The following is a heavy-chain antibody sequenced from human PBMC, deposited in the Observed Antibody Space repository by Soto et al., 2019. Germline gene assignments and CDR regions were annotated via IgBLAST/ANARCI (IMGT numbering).Heavy chain of an antibody. J-gene: IGHJ4*02. D-gene: IGHD3-3*01. CDR1: GGTFSSYT. V-gene: IGHV1-69*02. Sequence: ASVKVSCKAPGGTFSSYTISWVRQAPGQGLEWMGRIIPILGIANYAQKFQGRVTITAVKSTSTAYMELSSLRSEDTAVYYCAILSITIFGVVLDYWGQGTLVTVSS. CDR2: IIPILGIA. CDR3: AILSITIFGVVLDY.